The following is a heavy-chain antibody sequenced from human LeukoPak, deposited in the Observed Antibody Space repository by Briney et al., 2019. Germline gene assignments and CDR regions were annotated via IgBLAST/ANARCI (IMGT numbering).Heavy chain of an antibody. CDR3: ATVSSFDSNFYSYF. J-gene: IGHJ4*02. CDR2: FDPENGEM. CDR1: GYTLTQLV. V-gene: IGHV1-24*01. D-gene: IGHD3-22*01. Sequence: ASVKVSCKGSGYTLTQLVIHWVRQAPGEGLEWMGGFDPENGEMIYTQKFQGRVTMSEDTSTDTAYMDLSSLRSEDTAIYYCATVSSFDSNFYSYFWGQGTLVTVSS.